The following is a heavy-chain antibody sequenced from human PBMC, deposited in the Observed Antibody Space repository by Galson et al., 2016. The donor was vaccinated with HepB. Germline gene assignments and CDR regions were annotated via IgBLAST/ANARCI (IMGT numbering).Heavy chain of an antibody. CDR3: AKDACSGGTCFSVVWDF. CDR2: ISYHGNNQ. CDR1: GFSFSRYA. J-gene: IGHJ4*02. Sequence: SLRLSCAASGFSFSRYAMHWVRQAPGKGLEWVAVISYHGNNQYYADSVKGRVTISRDNSKNTLDLQMNSLRVDDTAVYYCAKDACSGGTCFSVVWDFWGQGNLVTGSS. D-gene: IGHD2-15*01. V-gene: IGHV3-30*18.